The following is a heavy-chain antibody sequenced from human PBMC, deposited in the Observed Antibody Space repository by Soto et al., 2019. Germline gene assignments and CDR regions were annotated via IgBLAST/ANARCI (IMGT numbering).Heavy chain of an antibody. J-gene: IGHJ4*02. V-gene: IGHV5-10-1*01. D-gene: IGHD6-6*01. Sequence: PGESLKISCKGSGYSVTSYWISWVRQMPGKGLEWMGRIDPSDSYTNYSPSFQGHVTISADKSISTAYLQWSSLKASDTAMYYCARPGPYSSSSDYWGQGTLVTVSS. CDR2: IDPSDSYT. CDR1: GYSVTSYW. CDR3: ARPGPYSSSSDY.